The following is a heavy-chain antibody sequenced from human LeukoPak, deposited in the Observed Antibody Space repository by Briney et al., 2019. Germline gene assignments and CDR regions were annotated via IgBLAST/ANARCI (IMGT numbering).Heavy chain of an antibody. CDR3: ACRPSDIRYYGVFDF. J-gene: IGHJ4*02. D-gene: IGHD3-10*01. CDR2: IKQDESEV. CDR1: GFTFSSLW. Sequence: PGGSLRLSCVGSGFTFSSLWMSWVRQIPGKGLEWVAHIKQDESEVYYVDSVKGRFTISRDNAKNSLYLQMNSLRVEDTAVYYCACRPSDIRYYGVFDFWGQGPLVTVSS. V-gene: IGHV3-7*01.